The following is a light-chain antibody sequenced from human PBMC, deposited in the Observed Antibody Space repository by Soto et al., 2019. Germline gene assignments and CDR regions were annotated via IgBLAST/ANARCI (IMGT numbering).Light chain of an antibody. Sequence: EIVLTQSPGILSLSPGERATLSCRASQSVSSDFLAWYQQKPGQAPRLLIYGASTRATGIPDRFSGSGSETDFSITISRLEPEDVALYYCQQYDTSPITFGQGTRLQIK. V-gene: IGKV3-20*01. CDR2: GAS. CDR3: QQYDTSPIT. CDR1: QSVSSDF. J-gene: IGKJ5*01.